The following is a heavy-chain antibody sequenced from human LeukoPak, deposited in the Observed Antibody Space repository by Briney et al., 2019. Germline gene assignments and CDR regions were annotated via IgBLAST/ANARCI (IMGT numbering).Heavy chain of an antibody. CDR3: AKNNDYGGSYWYFDL. D-gene: IGHD4-23*01. J-gene: IGHJ2*01. CDR2: ISSSSSYI. Sequence: GGSLRLSCAASGFTFSSYSMNWVRQAPGKGLEWVSSISSSSSYIYYADSVKGRFTISRDNSKNTLYLQMGSLRDEDTAVYYCAKNNDYGGSYWYFDLWGRGTLVTVSS. CDR1: GFTFSSYS. V-gene: IGHV3-21*01.